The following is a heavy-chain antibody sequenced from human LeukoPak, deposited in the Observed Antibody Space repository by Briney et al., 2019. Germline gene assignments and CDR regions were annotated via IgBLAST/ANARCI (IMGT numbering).Heavy chain of an antibody. CDR3: ARERADAIGAIDS. CDR2: ISSDGNSK. Sequence: GGSLRLSCEASGFTFSSHSINWVRQAPGQGLEWVAVISSDGNSKHYGDSVRGRFTISRDNSKNTLWLQMSSLRAEDTALYYCARERADAIGAIDSWGQGTLVTVSS. CDR1: GFTFSSHS. V-gene: IGHV3-30*04. D-gene: IGHD2-21*01. J-gene: IGHJ4*02.